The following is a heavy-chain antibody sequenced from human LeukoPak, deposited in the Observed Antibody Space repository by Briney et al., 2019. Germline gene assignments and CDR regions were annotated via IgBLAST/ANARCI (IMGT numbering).Heavy chain of an antibody. CDR3: VQDNVGSGWPFDY. Sequence: PGGSLRLSCAASGFTFSRYGMHWVGQAPGKGREWVAFIRYDGSNKDSADSVKGRFTISRDNSKNTLFLEMNSLRAEDTAVYYCVQDNVGSGWPFDYWGQGTLVTVSS. D-gene: IGHD6-19*01. CDR2: IRYDGSNK. V-gene: IGHV3-30*02. CDR1: GFTFSRYG. J-gene: IGHJ4*02.